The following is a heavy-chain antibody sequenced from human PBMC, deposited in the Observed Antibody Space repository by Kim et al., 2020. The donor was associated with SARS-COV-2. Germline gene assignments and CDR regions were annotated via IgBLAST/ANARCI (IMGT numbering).Heavy chain of an antibody. CDR3: LRDYYGSADC. Sequence: ASVKVSCKASGYTFTDYAMHWVRQAPGQGLEWMGWINAGTGNTQYSQKFQGRVTLTRDTSASTVYMDLRSLTSEDTAVYYCLRDYYGSADCWGQGTLATV. CDR1: GYTFTDYA. V-gene: IGHV1-3*01. J-gene: IGHJ4*02. CDR2: INAGTGNT. D-gene: IGHD3-10*01.